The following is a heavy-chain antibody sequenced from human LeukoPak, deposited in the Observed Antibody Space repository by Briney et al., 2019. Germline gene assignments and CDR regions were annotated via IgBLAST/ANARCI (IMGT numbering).Heavy chain of an antibody. J-gene: IGHJ4*02. CDR3: ARRFGYCSSTSCRDY. V-gene: IGHV3-66*01. Sequence: GGSLRLSCAASEFTVSSNYMSWVRQAPGKGLEWVSVIYSGGSTYYADSVTGRFTISRDNSKNTLYLQMNSLRAEDTAVYYCARRFGYCSSTSCRDYWGQGTLVTVSS. CDR1: EFTVSSNY. CDR2: IYSGGST. D-gene: IGHD2-2*03.